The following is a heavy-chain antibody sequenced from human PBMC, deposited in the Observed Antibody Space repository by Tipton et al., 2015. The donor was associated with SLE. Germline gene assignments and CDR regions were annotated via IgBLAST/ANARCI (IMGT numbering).Heavy chain of an antibody. D-gene: IGHD6-6*01. Sequence: TLSLNCTVSGGSISGGDYYWSWIRQPPGKGLEWIGYIYYSGSTYYNSSLTGRVTISVDRFKNQFSLRLSSVTAADTAVYYCARDKSPYSSSSGIDYWGQGTLVTVSS. V-gene: IGHV4-30-4*01. CDR1: GGSISGGDYY. J-gene: IGHJ4*02. CDR2: IYYSGST. CDR3: ARDKSPYSSSSGIDY.